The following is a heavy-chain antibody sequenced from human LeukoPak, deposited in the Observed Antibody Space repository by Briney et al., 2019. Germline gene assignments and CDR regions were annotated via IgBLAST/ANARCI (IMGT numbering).Heavy chain of an antibody. V-gene: IGHV3-53*01. D-gene: IGHD1-1*01. CDR2: IYGGGNT. CDR3: TTALYDWNDANY. CDR1: GFTVSRNY. Sequence: GGSLRLSCAASGFTVSRNYMSWVRQAPGKGLEWVSVIYGGGNTFYTDTVKGRFTISRDNSKNTLYLQMNSLRAEDTAVYYCTTALYDWNDANYWGQGTLVTVSS. J-gene: IGHJ4*02.